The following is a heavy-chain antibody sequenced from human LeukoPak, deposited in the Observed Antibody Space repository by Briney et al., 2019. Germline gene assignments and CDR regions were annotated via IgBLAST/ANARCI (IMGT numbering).Heavy chain of an antibody. Sequence: GGSLRLSCAASGFTFTSHTMNWVRQAPGKGLEWVSSIGIDTTTIYYADSVKGRFTISRDNAKNTLYLQMNSLRAEDTAVYYCSREGDYGDLHWGQGTLVTVSS. V-gene: IGHV3-21*01. D-gene: IGHD4-17*01. CDR3: SREGDYGDLH. CDR2: IGIDTTTI. J-gene: IGHJ4*02. CDR1: GFTFTSHT.